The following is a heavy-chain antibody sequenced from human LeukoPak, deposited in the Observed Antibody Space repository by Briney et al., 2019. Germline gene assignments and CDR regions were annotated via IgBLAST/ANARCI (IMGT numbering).Heavy chain of an antibody. CDR3: ARDLSGGRLVATISFGY. CDR2: INPSGGST. V-gene: IGHV1-46*01. Sequence: ASVKVSCKASGYTFTSYYMHWVRQAPGQGLEWMGIINPSGGSTSYAQKFQGRVTMTRDTSTSTAYMELSSLRSEDTAVYYCARDLSGGRLVATISFGYWGQGTLVTVSS. J-gene: IGHJ4*02. D-gene: IGHD5-12*01. CDR1: GYTFTSYY.